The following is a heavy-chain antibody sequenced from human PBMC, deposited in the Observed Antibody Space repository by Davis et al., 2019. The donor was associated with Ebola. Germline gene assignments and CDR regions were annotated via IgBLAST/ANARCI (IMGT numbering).Heavy chain of an antibody. J-gene: IGHJ5*02. CDR2: IKQDGSEK. CDR3: ARGTYYDFWSAPMGT. D-gene: IGHD3-3*01. Sequence: GESLKISCAASGFTFSSYWMSWVRQAPGKGLEWVANIKQDGSEKYYVDSVKGRFTISRDNSKNTLYLQMNSLRAEDTAVYYCARGTYYDFWSAPMGTWGQGTLVTVSS. V-gene: IGHV3-7*01. CDR1: GFTFSSYW.